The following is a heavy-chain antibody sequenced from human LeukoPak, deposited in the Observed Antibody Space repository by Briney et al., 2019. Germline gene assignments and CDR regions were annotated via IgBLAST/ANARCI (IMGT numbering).Heavy chain of an antibody. V-gene: IGHV4-34*01. D-gene: IGHD2-2*01. CDR1: GGSFSGYY. Sequence: PSETLSLTCAVYGGSFSGYYWSCIRQPPGKGLEWIGEINHSGSTNYNPSLKSRVTISVDTSKNQFSLKLSSVTAADTAVYYCARGPCSSTSCYEYYYYGMDVWGQGTTVTVSS. CDR2: INHSGST. J-gene: IGHJ6*02. CDR3: ARGPCSSTSCYEYYYYGMDV.